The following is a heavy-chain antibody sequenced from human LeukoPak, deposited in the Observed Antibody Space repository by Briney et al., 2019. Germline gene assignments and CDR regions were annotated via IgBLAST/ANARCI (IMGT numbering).Heavy chain of an antibody. J-gene: IGHJ5*02. CDR1: GFTFSSFE. V-gene: IGHV3-48*03. CDR3: VRESRSTNDVCYDTNSFDL. Sequence: PGGSLRLSCVASGFTFSSFEMNWVRQAPGKGLEWVSYISSSGTTIYYADSVKGRFTISRDNAKNSLYLQMNSLKAEDTAVYYCVRESRSTNDVCYDTNSFDLWGQGTLVTVSS. CDR2: ISSSGTTI. D-gene: IGHD2-8*01.